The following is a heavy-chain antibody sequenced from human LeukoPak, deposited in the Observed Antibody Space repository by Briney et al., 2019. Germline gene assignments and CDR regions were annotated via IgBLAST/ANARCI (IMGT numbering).Heavy chain of an antibody. D-gene: IGHD3-9*01. CDR3: ARQRTRDYDILTGYYYHGMDV. CDR1: GYSFTSYW. CDR2: IYPGDSDT. V-gene: IGHV5-51*01. Sequence: GESLKISCKGSGYSFTSYWIGWVRQMPGKGLEWMGIIYPGDSDTRYSPSFQGQVTISADKSISTAYLQWSSLKASDTAMYYRARQRTRDYDILTGYYYHGMDVWGQGTTVTVSS. J-gene: IGHJ6*02.